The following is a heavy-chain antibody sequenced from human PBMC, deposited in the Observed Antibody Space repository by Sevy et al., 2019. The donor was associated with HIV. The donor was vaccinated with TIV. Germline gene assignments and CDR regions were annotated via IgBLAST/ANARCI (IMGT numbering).Heavy chain of an antibody. Sequence: GGSLRLSCAASGLTFSNYVMSWVRQAPGKGLEWLSVISGSSGTTYAAGSVKGRFTTSRDNSKDTLYLHMTSVAAEDKSVCYGAGNLSPCGGFDIWGQGTRVTVSS. D-gene: IGHD3-10*01. CDR3: AGNLSPCGGFDI. CDR2: ISGSSGTT. V-gene: IGHV3-23*01. CDR1: GLTFSNYV. J-gene: IGHJ3*02.